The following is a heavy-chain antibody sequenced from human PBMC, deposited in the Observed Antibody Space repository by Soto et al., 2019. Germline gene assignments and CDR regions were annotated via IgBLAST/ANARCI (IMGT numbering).Heavy chain of an antibody. CDR2: TYYRSNWNF. V-gene: IGHV6-1*01. CDR3: AGELDIHHGLGY. J-gene: IGHJ4*02. CDR1: WGSVSSNTAT. D-gene: IGHD6-19*01. Sequence: SQTLSLTCAISWGSVSSNTATWNWVRQSPSRGLEWLGRTYYRSNWNFDYALSVKSRITINPDTSKNQFSLQLNSLTPEDAAVYYCAGELDIHHGLGYWGPGTSVTVSS.